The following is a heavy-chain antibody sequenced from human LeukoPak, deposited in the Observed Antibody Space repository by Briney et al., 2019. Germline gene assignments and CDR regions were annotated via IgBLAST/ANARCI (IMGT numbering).Heavy chain of an antibody. D-gene: IGHD3-3*01. J-gene: IGHJ4*02. V-gene: IGHV3-30*04. CDR2: ISYDGSDE. CDR3: ARDFTPEWFDIH. Sequence: GRSLRLSCVASGLAFSSYSMHWVRQAPGKGLEWVGVISYDGSDEYYTDSVKGRFTISRDNSKNTVYLQMNSLRADDTAVYYCARDFTPEWFDIHWGQGTLVTVSS. CDR1: GLAFSSYS.